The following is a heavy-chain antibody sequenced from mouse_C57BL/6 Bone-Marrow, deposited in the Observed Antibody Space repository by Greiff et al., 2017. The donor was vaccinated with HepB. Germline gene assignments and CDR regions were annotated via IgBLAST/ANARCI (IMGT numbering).Heavy chain of an antibody. CDR1: GYTFTSYT. V-gene: IGHV1-4*01. CDR3: ARSRIYYYGSSYDYYAMDY. CDR2: INPSSGYT. Sequence: QVQLKESGAELARPGASVKMSCKASGYTFTSYTMHWVKQRPGQGLEWIGYINPSSGYTKYNQKFKDKATLTADKSSSTAYMQLSSLTSEDSAVYYCARSRIYYYGSSYDYYAMDYWGQGTSVTVSS. J-gene: IGHJ4*01. D-gene: IGHD1-1*01.